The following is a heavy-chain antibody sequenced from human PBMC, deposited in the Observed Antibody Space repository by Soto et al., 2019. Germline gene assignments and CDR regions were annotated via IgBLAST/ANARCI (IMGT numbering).Heavy chain of an antibody. CDR2: MNTDGRVK. J-gene: IGHJ4*02. V-gene: IGHV3-7*01. CDR1: GFTFSASW. CDR3: ARGYDYLIDY. Sequence: GGSLRLSCAASGFTFSASWMNWVRQTPGKGPEWVANMNTDGRVKNYAESVRGRFTISRDNAKNSLYLQMNSLRAEDTAVYSCARGYDYLIDYWGQGTPVTVSS. D-gene: IGHD3-22*01.